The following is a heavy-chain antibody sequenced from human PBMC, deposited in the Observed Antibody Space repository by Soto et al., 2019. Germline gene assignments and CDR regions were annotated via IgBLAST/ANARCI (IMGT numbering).Heavy chain of an antibody. CDR2: FDPEDGET. D-gene: IGHD3-9*01. Sequence: ASVKVSCKASGYTFTGYYMHWVRQAPGKGLEWMGGFDPEDGETIYVQKFQGRVTMTEDTSTDTAYMELSSLRSEDTAVYYCATAGYYDILTGYFNNWFDPWGQGTLVTVSS. J-gene: IGHJ5*02. V-gene: IGHV1-24*01. CDR1: GYTFTGYY. CDR3: ATAGYYDILTGYFNNWFDP.